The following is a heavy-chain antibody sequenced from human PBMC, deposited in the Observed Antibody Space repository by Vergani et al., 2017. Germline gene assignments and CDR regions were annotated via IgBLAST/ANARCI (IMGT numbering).Heavy chain of an antibody. CDR2: IYHSGST. CDR1: GYSISSGYY. V-gene: IGHV4-38-2*01. Sequence: QVQLQESGPGLVKPSETLSLTCAVSGYSISSGYYWGWIRQPPGKGLEWIGSIYHSGSTYYNPSLKSRVTISVDTSKNQIYLKLSSVTAADTAVYYCARQPGYSSRWSDGYYVMDVWGQGTTVTVSS. J-gene: IGHJ6*02. D-gene: IGHD6-19*01. CDR3: ARQPGYSSRWSDGYYVMDV.